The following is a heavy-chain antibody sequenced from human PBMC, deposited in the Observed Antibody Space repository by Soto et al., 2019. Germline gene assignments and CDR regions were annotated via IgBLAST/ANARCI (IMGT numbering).Heavy chain of an antibody. CDR1: GFTFSSYE. Sequence: LRLSCAASGFTFSSYEMNWVRQAPGKGLEWVSYISSSGSTIYYADSVKGRFTISRDNAKNSLYLQMNSLRAEDTAVYYCARDRDYYDSSGYCDYWGQGTLVTVSS. V-gene: IGHV3-48*03. J-gene: IGHJ4*02. D-gene: IGHD3-22*01. CDR3: ARDRDYYDSSGYCDY. CDR2: ISSSGSTI.